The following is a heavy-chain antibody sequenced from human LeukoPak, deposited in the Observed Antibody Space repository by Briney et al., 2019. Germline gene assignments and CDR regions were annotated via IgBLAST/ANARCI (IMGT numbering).Heavy chain of an antibody. CDR3: ARDGRCSGGSCQQLYYYYGMDV. CDR1: GFTFSSYS. Sequence: GGSLRLSCAASGFTFSSYSMNWVRQARGKGLEWVSSISSSSSYIYYADSVKGRFTISRDNAKNSLYLQMNSLRAEDTAVYYCARDGRCSGGSCQQLYYYYGMDVWGQGTTVTVSS. V-gene: IGHV3-21*01. CDR2: ISSSSSYI. D-gene: IGHD2-15*01. J-gene: IGHJ6*02.